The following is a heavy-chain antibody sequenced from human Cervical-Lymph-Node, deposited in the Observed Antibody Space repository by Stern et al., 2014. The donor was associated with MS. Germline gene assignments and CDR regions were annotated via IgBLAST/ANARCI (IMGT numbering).Heavy chain of an antibody. CDR2: ISDYNGNS. D-gene: IGHD2-21*01. Sequence: VQLVESGAEVKKPGASVKVSCKASGYSFTSYGISWVRQAPGQGLEWMGWISDYNGNSNYAQKLQGRVTMTTDTSTSTAYMDLRSLSSDDTAVYYCARGGIVVVKPDAFDIWGQGTMVTVSS. CDR3: ARGGIVVVKPDAFDI. CDR1: GYSFTSYG. J-gene: IGHJ3*02. V-gene: IGHV1-18*04.